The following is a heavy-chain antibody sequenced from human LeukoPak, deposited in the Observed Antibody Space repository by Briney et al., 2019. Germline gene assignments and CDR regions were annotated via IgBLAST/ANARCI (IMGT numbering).Heavy chain of an antibody. CDR3: ARDTPVDYDSSGYYSAEYFQH. J-gene: IGHJ1*01. D-gene: IGHD3-22*01. V-gene: IGHV1-2*02. Sequence: ASVKVSCKASGYTFTGYYMHWVRQAPGQGLEWMGWINPNSGGINYAQKFQGRVTMTRDTSISTAYMELSRLRSDDTAVYYCARDTPVDYDSSGYYSAEYFQHWGQGTLVTVPS. CDR1: GYTFTGYY. CDR2: INPNSGGI.